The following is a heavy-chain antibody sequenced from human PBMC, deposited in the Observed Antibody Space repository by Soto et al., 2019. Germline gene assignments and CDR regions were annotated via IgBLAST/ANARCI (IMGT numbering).Heavy chain of an antibody. V-gene: IGHV3-15*01. CDR2: IKSKTDGGTT. CDR3: TADVRRAAAWGFGP. J-gene: IGHJ5*02. CDR1: GFTFSKAW. Sequence: EVQLVESGGGLVKPGGSLRLSCAASGFTFSKAWMSWVRQAPGKGPEWVGRIKSKTDGGTTDYAEPVKGRFTISRDDSKNTPYLQTTSLKTEDTAVYYSTADVRRAAAWGFGPWGQGTLVSVSS. D-gene: IGHD6-13*01.